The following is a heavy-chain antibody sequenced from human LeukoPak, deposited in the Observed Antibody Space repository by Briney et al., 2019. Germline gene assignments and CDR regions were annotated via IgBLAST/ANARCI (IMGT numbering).Heavy chain of an antibody. J-gene: IGHJ6*04. CDR1: GYTFANFW. V-gene: IGHV5-51*01. CDR3: YVDV. Sequence: GESLRISCQGSGYTFANFWIAWVRQMPGKGLEWMGIIYPGDSDTRFSPSFQGQVTISADKSISTAYLQWSSLQASDTATYYYYVDVWGKGTTVTVSS. CDR2: IYPGDSDT. D-gene: IGHD3-10*01.